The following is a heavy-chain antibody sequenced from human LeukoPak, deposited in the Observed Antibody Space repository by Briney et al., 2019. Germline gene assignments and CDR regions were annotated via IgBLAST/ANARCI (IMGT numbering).Heavy chain of an antibody. J-gene: IGHJ3*02. V-gene: IGHV1-2*04. CDR1: GYTFSGYY. CDR2: INPNSGGT. D-gene: IGHD1-20*01. Sequence: ASVKVSCKASGYTFSGYYMHWVRQAPGQGLEWMGRINPNSGGTNYAQKFQGWVTMTRDTSISTAYMELSRLRSDDTAVYYCARGGITGTTRGPTRLNDAFDIWGQGTMVTVSS. CDR3: ARGGITGTTRGPTRLNDAFDI.